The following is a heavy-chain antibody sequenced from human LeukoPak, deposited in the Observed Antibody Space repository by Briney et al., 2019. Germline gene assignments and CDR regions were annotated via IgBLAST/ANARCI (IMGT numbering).Heavy chain of an antibody. CDR3: ARNGATQFYYYGMDV. CDR1: GCTFSSYA. D-gene: IGHD1-26*01. J-gene: IGHJ6*02. Sequence: SVKVSCKASGCTFSSYAISWVRQAPGQGPEWMGGIIPIFGTANYAQKFQGRVTITADESTSTAYMELSSLRSEDTAVYYCARNGATQFYYYGMDVWGQGTTVTVSS. CDR2: IIPIFGTA. V-gene: IGHV1-69*01.